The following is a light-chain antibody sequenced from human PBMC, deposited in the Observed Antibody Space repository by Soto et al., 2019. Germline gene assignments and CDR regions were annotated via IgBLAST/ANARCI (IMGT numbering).Light chain of an antibody. Sequence: QSALTQPASVSGSPGQSITISCTGTSSDVGGSNYVSWYQQHPGKAPKLMIYDVHNRPSGISNRFSGSKSGNTASLTISGLQAEDAADYYCSSYRSGSTLVFGGGTKLTVL. J-gene: IGLJ2*01. V-gene: IGLV2-14*01. CDR3: SSYRSGSTLV. CDR2: DVH. CDR1: SSDVGGSNY.